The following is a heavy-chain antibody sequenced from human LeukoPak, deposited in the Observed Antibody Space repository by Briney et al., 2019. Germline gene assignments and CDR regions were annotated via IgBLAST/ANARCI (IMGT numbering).Heavy chain of an antibody. Sequence: GASVEVSCKASGYTLNTYEIAWVRQAPGQGLEWMGWINTYNGNTNYAQKVQGRVTMTTDTSTSTGYMELRNLRSDDTAVYYCARLAVGSSWFHDYWGQGTLVTVSS. J-gene: IGHJ4*02. CDR3: ARLAVGSSWFHDY. CDR2: INTYNGNT. CDR1: GYTLNTYE. D-gene: IGHD6-13*01. V-gene: IGHV1-18*01.